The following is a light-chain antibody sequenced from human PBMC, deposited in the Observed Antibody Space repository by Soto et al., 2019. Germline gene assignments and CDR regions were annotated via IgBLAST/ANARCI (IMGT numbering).Light chain of an antibody. CDR2: KVS. CDR1: QGLVHSNGNTH. CDR3: MKATHWPWT. Sequence: DVVMTQSPLSLPVTLGQPATISCRSSQGLVHSNGNTHLNWLQQRPGQSPRRLIYKVSNRDSGVPDRFSGSGSGTDFTLKSSRVEAEDVGVYYCMKATHWPWTFGQGTRVEI. J-gene: IGKJ1*01. V-gene: IGKV2-30*02.